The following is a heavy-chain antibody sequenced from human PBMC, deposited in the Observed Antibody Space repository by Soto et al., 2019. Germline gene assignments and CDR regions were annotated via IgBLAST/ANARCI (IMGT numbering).Heavy chain of an antibody. CDR1: GFLLSTSGVG. Sequence: QITLKESGPTLVKPTQTLTLTCTFSGFLLSTSGVGVAWIRQPPGKALEWLSLIYWDDDKRYSPSLKSRLTITKDTSKNRVVLTMTNMDPVDTATYSCAHTPEGASRIRGTGRYFQHWGQGTLVTVSS. CDR3: AHTPEGASRIRGTGRYFQH. CDR2: IYWDDDK. D-gene: IGHD3-10*01. J-gene: IGHJ1*01. V-gene: IGHV2-5*02.